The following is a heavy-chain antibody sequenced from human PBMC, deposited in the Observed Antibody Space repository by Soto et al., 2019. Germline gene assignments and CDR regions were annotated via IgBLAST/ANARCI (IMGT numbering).Heavy chain of an antibody. V-gene: IGHV5-51*01. CDR1: GYNFAGYG. CDR3: ARGGASTRTFDY. Sequence: PVESVTIACNVSGYNFAGYGIAWVRQMPGKGLASMGILYPRDSDTRYRPPFQGQVTISADKSSSSAYLQWSSLRASDTAMHYCARGGASTRTFDYWGQGTTVTVSS. J-gene: IGHJ4*02. CDR2: LYPRDSDT. D-gene: IGHD1-1*01.